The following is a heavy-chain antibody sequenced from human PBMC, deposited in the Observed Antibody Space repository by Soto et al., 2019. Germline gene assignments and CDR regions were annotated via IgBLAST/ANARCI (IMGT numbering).Heavy chain of an antibody. J-gene: IGHJ6*02. Sequence: ASVKVSCKASGYTFTSYGISWVRQAPGQGLEWMGWISAYNGNTNYAQKLQGRVTMTTDTSTSTAYMELRSLRSDDTAVYYCARRPHKHILTGPYGMDVWGQGTTVTVSS. D-gene: IGHD3-9*01. CDR3: ARRPHKHILTGPYGMDV. CDR1: GYTFTSYG. V-gene: IGHV1-18*01. CDR2: ISAYNGNT.